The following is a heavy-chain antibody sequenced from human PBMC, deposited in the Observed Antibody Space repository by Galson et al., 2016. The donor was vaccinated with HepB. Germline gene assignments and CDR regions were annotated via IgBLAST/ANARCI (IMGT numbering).Heavy chain of an antibody. V-gene: IGHV3-30-3*01. D-gene: IGHD3-22*01. CDR2: ISYHGTNK. J-gene: IGHJ4*02. Sequence: SLRLSCAASGFSFSLYAMHWVRQAPGKGLEWVSIISYHGTNKYYADSVKGRFTISRDNSKNTLYLQMNSLRAEDTAVYYCAKEDSMIVVGGFDYWGQGTLVTASS. CDR3: AKEDSMIVVGGFDY. CDR1: GFSFSLYA.